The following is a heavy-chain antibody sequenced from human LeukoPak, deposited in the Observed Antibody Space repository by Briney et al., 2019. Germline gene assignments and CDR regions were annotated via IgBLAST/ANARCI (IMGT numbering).Heavy chain of an antibody. CDR2: IIPIFGTA. J-gene: IGHJ4*01. CDR1: GGTFSSYA. CDR3: ARGKRCRGGSCYGLMDY. D-gene: IGHD2-15*01. Sequence: ASVKVSCKASGGTFSSYAISWVRQAPGQGLEWMGGIIPIFGTANYAQKFQGRVTITADESTSTAYMELSSLRSEDTAVYYCARGKRCRGGSCYGLMDYWGHGTLVTVSS. V-gene: IGHV1-69*13.